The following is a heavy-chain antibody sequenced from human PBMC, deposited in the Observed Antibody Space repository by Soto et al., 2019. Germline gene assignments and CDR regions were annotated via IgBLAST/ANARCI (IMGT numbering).Heavy chain of an antibody. J-gene: IGHJ5*02. V-gene: IGHV1-3*01. CDR3: ARGAERAGIPRDIVVVVAATVAYWFDP. CDR1: GYTFTSYA. CDR2: INAGNGNT. D-gene: IGHD2-15*01. Sequence: ASVKVSCKASGYTFTSYAMHWVRQAPGQRLEWMGWINAGNGNTKYSQKFQGRVTITRDTSASTAYMELSSLRSEDTAVYYCARGAERAGIPRDIVVVVAATVAYWFDPWGQGTLVTVSS.